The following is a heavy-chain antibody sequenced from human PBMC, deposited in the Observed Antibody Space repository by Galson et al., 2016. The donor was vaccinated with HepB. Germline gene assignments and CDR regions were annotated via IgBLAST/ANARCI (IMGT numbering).Heavy chain of an antibody. D-gene: IGHD3-16*01. CDR2: IFYSGTT. J-gene: IGHJ6*02. CDR1: GGYIRSPDHC. V-gene: IGHV4-30-4*01. Sequence: TLSLTCTVSGGYIRSPDHCWTWIRQAPGKGLEWIGYIFYSGTTYDNESLSRRLSISVDTSRSQFSLKLRSVTFADTAVYYCAGTRVYGLGSQFYYGMDIWGQGTTVTVSS. CDR3: AGTRVYGLGSQFYYGMDI.